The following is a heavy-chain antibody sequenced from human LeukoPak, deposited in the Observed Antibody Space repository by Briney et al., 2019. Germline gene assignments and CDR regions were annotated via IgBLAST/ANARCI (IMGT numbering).Heavy chain of an antibody. J-gene: IGHJ4*02. CDR1: GGSFSGYY. CDR2: INHSGST. V-gene: IGHV4-34*01. Sequence: SETLSLTCAVYGGSFSGYYWSWIRQPPGKGLEWIGEINHSGSTNYNPSLKSRVTISVDTSKNQFSLKLSSVTAADTAVYYCAREREYNSSWYEDWGQGTLVTVSS. D-gene: IGHD6-13*01. CDR3: AREREYNSSWYED.